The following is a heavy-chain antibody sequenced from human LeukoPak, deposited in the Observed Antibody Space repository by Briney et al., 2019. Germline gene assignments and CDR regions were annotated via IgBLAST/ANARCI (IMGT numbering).Heavy chain of an antibody. D-gene: IGHD5-18*01. V-gene: IGHV3-23*01. CDR3: AKDGEGFSYGSDS. CDR2: MRESGGTI. CDR1: GFSFRHYG. Sequence: PGGSLTLTCAASGFSFRHYGMSWVRQAPGKGLEWVSTMRESGGTIYYADSVKGRFTISRDDSTNTVFLHMTSLRAEDTAVYYCAKDGEGFSYGSDSWGQGTLVTVSS. J-gene: IGHJ4*02.